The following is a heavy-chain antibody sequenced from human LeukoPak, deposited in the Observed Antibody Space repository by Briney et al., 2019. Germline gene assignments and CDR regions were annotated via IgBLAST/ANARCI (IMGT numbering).Heavy chain of an antibody. V-gene: IGHV4-59*01. CDR2: IYYSGST. J-gene: IGHJ4*02. Sequence: SETLSLTCTVSGGSISSYYWSWIRQPPGEGLEWIGYIYYSGSTNYNPSLKSRVTISVDTSKNQFSLKLSSVTAADTAVYYCARDAYDFGFDYWGQGTLVTVSS. D-gene: IGHD3-3*01. CDR3: ARDAYDFGFDY. CDR1: GGSISSYY.